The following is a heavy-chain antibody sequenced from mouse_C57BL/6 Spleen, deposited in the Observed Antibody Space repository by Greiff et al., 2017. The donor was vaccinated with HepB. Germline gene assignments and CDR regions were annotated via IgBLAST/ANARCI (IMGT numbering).Heavy chain of an antibody. V-gene: IGHV1-61*01. CDR1: GYTFTSYW. D-gene: IGHD3-3*01. CDR3: ARRGLKDWYFDV. CDR2: IYPSDSET. Sequence: VQLQQPGAELVRPGSSVKLSCKASGYTFTSYWMDWVKQRPGQGLEWIGNIYPSDSETHYNQKFKDKATLTVDKSSSTAYMQLSSLTSEDAAVYYCARRGLKDWYFDVWGTGTTVTVSS. J-gene: IGHJ1*03.